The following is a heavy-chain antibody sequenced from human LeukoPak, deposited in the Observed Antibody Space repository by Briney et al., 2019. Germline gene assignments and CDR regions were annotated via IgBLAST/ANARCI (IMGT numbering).Heavy chain of an antibody. Sequence: GGSLRLSCAASGFTFNNYAMGWVRQAPGKGLEWVSGISGTGGSRYYADSVKGRFTISRDNSKNTLSLQMNSLRVEDTAIYYCAKKYYYDGSGSSPHDAFDIWGQGTMVTVSS. CDR1: GFTFNNYA. J-gene: IGHJ3*02. V-gene: IGHV3-23*01. D-gene: IGHD3-22*01. CDR3: AKKYYYDGSGSSPHDAFDI. CDR2: ISGTGGSR.